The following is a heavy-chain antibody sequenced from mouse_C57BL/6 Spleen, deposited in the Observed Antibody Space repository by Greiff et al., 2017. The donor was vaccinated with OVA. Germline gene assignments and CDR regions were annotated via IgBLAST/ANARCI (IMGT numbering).Heavy chain of an antibody. V-gene: IGHV14-4*01. J-gene: IGHJ4*01. CDR2: IDPENGDT. D-gene: IGHD2-4*01. CDR3: TRGITRAMDY. CDR1: GFNIKDDY. Sequence: EVKLQESGAELVRPGASVKLSCTASGFNIKDDYMHWVKQRPEQGLEWIGWIDPENGDTEYASKFQGKATITADTSSNTAYLQLSSLTSEDTAVYYCTRGITRAMDYWGQGASVTVSS.